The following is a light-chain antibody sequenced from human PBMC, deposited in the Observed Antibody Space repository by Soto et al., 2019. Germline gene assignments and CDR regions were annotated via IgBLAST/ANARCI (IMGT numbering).Light chain of an antibody. CDR1: ENINTW. V-gene: IGKV1-5*03. CDR2: KAS. J-gene: IGKJ1*01. Sequence: DIQMTQSPSTLSASIGDRVTITCRASENINTWLAWYQQKPGKAPKVLIYKASNLESGVPSRFSGIGSGTEFSLTISSLQPDDFATSYCLQYNSADRTFGQGTKVEIK. CDR3: LQYNSADRT.